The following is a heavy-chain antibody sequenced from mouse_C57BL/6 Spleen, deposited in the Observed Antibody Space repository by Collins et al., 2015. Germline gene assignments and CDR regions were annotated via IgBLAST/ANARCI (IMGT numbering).Heavy chain of an antibody. Sequence: DVQLQESGPGLVKPSQSLSLTCSVTGYSITSGYYWNWIRQFPGNKLEWMGYISYDGSNNYNPSLKNRISITRDTSKNQFFLKLNSVTTEDTATYYCAREKSSYRYFDVWGAGTTVTVSS. J-gene: IGHJ1*01. CDR3: AREKSSYRYFDV. V-gene: IGHV3-6*02. CDR2: ISYDGSN. D-gene: IGHD1-1*01. CDR1: GYSITSGYY.